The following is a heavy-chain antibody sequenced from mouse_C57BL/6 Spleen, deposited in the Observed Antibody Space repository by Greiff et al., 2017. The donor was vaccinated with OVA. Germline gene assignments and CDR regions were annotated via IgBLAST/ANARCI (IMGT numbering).Heavy chain of an antibody. CDR3: ARSAEIYYYGSTDYYAMDY. CDR1: GYSFTDYT. D-gene: IGHD1-1*01. J-gene: IGHJ4*01. V-gene: IGHV1-39*01. Sequence: VQLKQSGPELVKPGASVKISCKASGYSFTDYTMNWVKQSNGKSLEWIGVINPNYGTTSYNQKFKGKATLTVDQSSSTAYMQLNSLTSEDSAVYYCARSAEIYYYGSTDYYAMDYWGQGTSVTVSS. CDR2: INPNYGTT.